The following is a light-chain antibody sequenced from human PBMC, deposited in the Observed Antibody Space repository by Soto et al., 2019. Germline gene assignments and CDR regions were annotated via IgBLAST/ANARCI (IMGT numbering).Light chain of an antibody. CDR3: SSYTSSSTPYV. J-gene: IGLJ1*01. CDR2: DVS. V-gene: IGLV2-14*01. Sequence: ALTQPASVTGSPGQSITISCTGTRTDVGGYNYVSWYQQHPGKAPKLMIYDVSNRPSGVSNRFSGSKSGNTASLTISGLQAEDEAAYYCSSYTSSSTPYVFGTGTKVTVL. CDR1: RTDVGGYNY.